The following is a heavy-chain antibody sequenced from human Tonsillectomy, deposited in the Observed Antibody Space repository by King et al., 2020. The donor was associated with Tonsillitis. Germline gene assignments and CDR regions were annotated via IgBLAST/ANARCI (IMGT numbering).Heavy chain of an antibody. J-gene: IGHJ3*02. CDR1: GFTFSSYA. D-gene: IGHD6-19*01. CDR3: AKELWSGSSGWYSAFDI. V-gene: IGHV3-23*03. CDR2: IYSGGSST. Sequence: VQLVESGGGLVQPGGSLRLSCAASGFTFSSYAMSWVRQAPGKGLEWVSVIYSGGSSTYYADSVKGRFTISRDNSKNTLYLQMNSLRSEDTAVYYCAKELWSGSSGWYSAFDIWGQGTMVTVCS.